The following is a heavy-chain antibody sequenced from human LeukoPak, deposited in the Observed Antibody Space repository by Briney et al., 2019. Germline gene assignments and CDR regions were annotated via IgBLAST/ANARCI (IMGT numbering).Heavy chain of an antibody. CDR1: GGSISSYY. Sequence: SETLSLTCTVSGGSISSYYWSWIRQPPGKGLEWTGYIYYSGSTNYNPSLKSRVTISVDTSKNQFSLKLSSVTAADTAVYYCAINKGGIFDDAFDIWGQGTMVTVSS. CDR2: IYYSGST. CDR3: AINKGGIFDDAFDI. J-gene: IGHJ3*02. V-gene: IGHV4-59*08. D-gene: IGHD3-16*01.